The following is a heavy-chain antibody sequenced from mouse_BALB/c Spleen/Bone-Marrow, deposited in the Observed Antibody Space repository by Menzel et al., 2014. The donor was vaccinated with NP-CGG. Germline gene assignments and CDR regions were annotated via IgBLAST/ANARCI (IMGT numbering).Heavy chain of an antibody. CDR1: GYTFTNYT. CDR3: ARGKTGFYGMDY. Sequence: QVQLQQSGAELARPGASVKMSCKASGYTFTNYTMHWVKQRPGQGLEWIGYINPSSGYTNYNQKFKDTATLTADKSSSTAYMQLISLTSANSAVYYCARGKTGFYGMDYWGQGASVTVSS. J-gene: IGHJ4*01. V-gene: IGHV1-4*01. D-gene: IGHD4-1*01. CDR2: INPSSGYT.